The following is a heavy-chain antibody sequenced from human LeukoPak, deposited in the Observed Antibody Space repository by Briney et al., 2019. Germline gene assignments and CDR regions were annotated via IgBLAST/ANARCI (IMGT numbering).Heavy chain of an antibody. J-gene: IGHJ4*02. V-gene: IGHV1-2*02. CDR2: INPNSGGT. CDR1: GGTFSNYG. CDR3: ARSGYCSGGSCYWGKH. D-gene: IGHD2-15*01. Sequence: WASVKVSCKASGGTFSNYGISWVRQAPGQGLEWMGWINPNSGGTNYAQKFQGRVTMTRDTSISTAYMELSRLRSDDTAVYYCARSGYCSGGSCYWGKHWGQGTLVTVSS.